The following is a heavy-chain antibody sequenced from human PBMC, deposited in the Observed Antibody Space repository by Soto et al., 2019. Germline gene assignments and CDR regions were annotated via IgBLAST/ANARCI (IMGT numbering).Heavy chain of an antibody. J-gene: IGHJ4*02. D-gene: IGHD6-19*01. Sequence: PGGSLRLSCAASGFTFRSYTMSWVLQSPGKGLEWVSAISGSGGSTYYADSVKGRFTISRDNSKNTLYMQMNSLRAEDTAVYYCAKIDSGWKSFYYCGQGTPVIVSS. CDR1: GFTFRSYT. V-gene: IGHV3-23*01. CDR2: ISGSGGST. CDR3: AKIDSGWKSFYY.